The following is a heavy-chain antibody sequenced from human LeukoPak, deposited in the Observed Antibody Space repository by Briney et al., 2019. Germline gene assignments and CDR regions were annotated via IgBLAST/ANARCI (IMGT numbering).Heavy chain of an antibody. V-gene: IGHV3-7*01. Sequence: GGSLRLSCAASGFTFSSYWMSWVRQAPGKGLEWVANIKKDGSEKYYVDSVKGRFTISRDNVKNSLTLQMNTLRAEDTAVYYCARGRCSSTSCFFDYWGQGSLVTVSS. CDR2: IKKDGSEK. CDR1: GFTFSSYW. J-gene: IGHJ4*02. CDR3: ARGRCSSTSCFFDY. D-gene: IGHD2-2*01.